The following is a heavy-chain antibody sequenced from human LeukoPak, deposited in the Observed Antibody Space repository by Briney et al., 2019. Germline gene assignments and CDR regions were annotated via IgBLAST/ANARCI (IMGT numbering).Heavy chain of an antibody. CDR2: ISSSSSYI. J-gene: IGHJ4*02. V-gene: IGHV3-21*01. CDR1: GFSFSSYS. CDR3: AREGEYCSSTSCYSRLFDY. Sequence: GGSLRLSCAASGFSFSSYSMNWVRQAPGKGLEWVSSISSSSSYIYYTDSVKGRFTISRDNAKNSLYLQMNSLRAEDTAVYYCAREGEYCSSTSCYSRLFDYWGQGTLVTVSS. D-gene: IGHD2-2*02.